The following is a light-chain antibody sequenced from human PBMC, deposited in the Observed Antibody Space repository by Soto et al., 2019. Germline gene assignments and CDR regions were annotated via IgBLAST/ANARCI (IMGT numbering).Light chain of an antibody. V-gene: IGKV4-1*01. CDR2: WAS. CDR3: QQYYNPPWT. J-gene: IGKJ1*01. Sequence: DTVMSQSPASLAVSLGGRATINCKSSQRLLYRSNNKNYLAWYQHKAGPPPKLLIYWASTRDSGVPDRFSGSGSGTDFTLTINNVQAEDVAVYYCQQYYNPPWTFGQGTKVEI. CDR1: QRLLYRSNNKNY.